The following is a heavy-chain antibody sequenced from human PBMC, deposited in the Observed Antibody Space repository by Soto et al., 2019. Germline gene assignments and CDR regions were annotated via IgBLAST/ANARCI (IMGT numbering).Heavy chain of an antibody. J-gene: IGHJ4*02. CDR3: AKDLRPDGRYDFDY. Sequence: EVQLLESGGGLAQAGGSLRLSCAASGFDFRIYAMNWVRQAPGKGLEWVAVMIGDGTSWDYADSVRGRFTISRDNSKNTLYLKMNSLRAEDTAVYYCAKDLRPDGRYDFDYWGQGTLVTVSS. D-gene: IGHD1-26*01. V-gene: IGHV3-23*01. CDR1: GFDFRIYA. CDR2: MIGDGTSW.